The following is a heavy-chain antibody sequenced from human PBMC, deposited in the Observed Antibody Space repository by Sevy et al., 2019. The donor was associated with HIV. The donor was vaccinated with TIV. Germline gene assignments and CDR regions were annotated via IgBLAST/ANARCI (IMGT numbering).Heavy chain of an antibody. V-gene: IGHV3-30*18. Sequence: GGSLRLSCAASGFTFSSYGMHWVRRAPGKGLEWVAVISYDGSNKYYADSVKGRFTISRDNSKNTLYLQMNSLRAEDTAVYYCAKGGGFDYWGQGTLVTVSS. CDR1: GFTFSSYG. D-gene: IGHD3-16*01. CDR2: ISYDGSNK. J-gene: IGHJ4*02. CDR3: AKGGGFDY.